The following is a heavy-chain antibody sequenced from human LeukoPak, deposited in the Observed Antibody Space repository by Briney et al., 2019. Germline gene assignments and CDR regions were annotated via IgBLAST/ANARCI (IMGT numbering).Heavy chain of an antibody. J-gene: IGHJ5*02. V-gene: IGHV1-69*05. D-gene: IGHD2-2*01. CDR2: IIPIFGTA. Sequence: PVKVSCKASGGTVSSYAISWVRQAPGQGLEWMGRIIPIFGTANYAQKFQGRVTITTDESTSTAYMELSSLRSEDTAVYYCARDGVVVVPAAPYNWFDPWGQGTLVTVSS. CDR1: GGTVSSYA. CDR3: ARDGVVVVPAAPYNWFDP.